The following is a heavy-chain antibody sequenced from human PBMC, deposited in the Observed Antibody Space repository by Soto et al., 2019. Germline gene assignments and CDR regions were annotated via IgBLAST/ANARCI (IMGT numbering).Heavy chain of an antibody. D-gene: IGHD2-2*01. CDR3: ARDGVPPGIYFDH. CDR1: GFTFSDYW. Sequence: EVQLVESGGGLVHPGGSLRLSCAASGFTFSDYWMNWVRQTPGKGLEWVAIINYDGGEKNFVDSVKGRFTISRDKAKNSVYLPMASLRAEDTDVYYCARDGVPPGIYFDHWGQGTPVTVSS. V-gene: IGHV3-7*05. CDR2: INYDGGEK. J-gene: IGHJ4*02.